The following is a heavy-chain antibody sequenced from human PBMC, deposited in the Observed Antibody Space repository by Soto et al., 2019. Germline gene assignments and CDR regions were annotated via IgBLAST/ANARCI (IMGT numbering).Heavy chain of an antibody. CDR3: ANVLLWFGENHDAFDI. CDR1: GFTFSSYG. D-gene: IGHD3-10*01. V-gene: IGHV3-30*18. Sequence: PGGSLRLSCAASGFTFSSYGMHWVRQAPGKGLEWVAVILYDGSNKYYADSVKGRFTISRDNSKNTLYLQMNSLRAEDTAVYYRANVLLWFGENHDAFDISGQATIVTVSS. CDR2: ILYDGSNK. J-gene: IGHJ3*02.